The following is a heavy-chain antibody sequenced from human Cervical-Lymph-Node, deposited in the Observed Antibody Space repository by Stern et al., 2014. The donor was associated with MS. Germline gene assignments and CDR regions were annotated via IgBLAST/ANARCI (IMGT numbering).Heavy chain of an antibody. Sequence: QLVQSGAEVKKPGSSMKVSCKASGGTFSSIEISWVRQAPGQGLEWLGGIIPLFGTTNSAQRVEGRVTIVADESTNTVNMELSSLRSEDTAVYYCVRDQGGIAATWGQGTLVTVSS. CDR2: IIPLFGTT. CDR1: GGTFSSIE. D-gene: IGHD6-13*01. J-gene: IGHJ4*02. V-gene: IGHV1-69*01. CDR3: VRDQGGIAAT.